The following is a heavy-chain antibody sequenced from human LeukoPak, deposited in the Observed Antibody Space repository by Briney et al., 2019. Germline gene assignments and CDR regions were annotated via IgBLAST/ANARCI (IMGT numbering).Heavy chain of an antibody. V-gene: IGHV3-30*18. CDR1: GFTFSSFG. D-gene: IGHD4-11*01. J-gene: IGHJ6*03. CDR2: ISYDGNNK. Sequence: GGSLRLSCAASGFTFSSFGMHWVRQAPGKGLEWVAVISYDGNNKYYADSVKGRFTISRDNSKNTLYLQMNSLRAEDTAVYNCAKGSNWSFFYYMDVWGKGTTVTVSS. CDR3: AKGSNWSFFYYMDV.